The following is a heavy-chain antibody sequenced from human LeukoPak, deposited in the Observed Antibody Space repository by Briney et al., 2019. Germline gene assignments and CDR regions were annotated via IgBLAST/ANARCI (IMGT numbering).Heavy chain of an antibody. CDR1: GGSFSGYY. CDR2: INHSGST. D-gene: IGHD3-9*01. J-gene: IGHJ6*02. V-gene: IGHV4-34*01. CDR3: ARVPPYYDILTGLGYVYGMDV. Sequence: SETLSLTCAVYGGSFSGYYWGWIRQPPGKGLEWIGEINHSGSTNYNPSLKSRVTISVDTSKNQFSLKLSSVTAADTAVYYCARVPPYYDILTGLGYVYGMDVWGQGTTVTVSS.